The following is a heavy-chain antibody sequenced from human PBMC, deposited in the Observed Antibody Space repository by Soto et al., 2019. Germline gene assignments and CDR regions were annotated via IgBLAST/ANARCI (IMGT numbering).Heavy chain of an antibody. J-gene: IGHJ6*02. D-gene: IGHD3-10*01. V-gene: IGHV3-33*01. CDR3: ARDVLWFGELSAKNGMDV. CDR2: IWYDGSNK. CDR1: GFTFSSYG. Sequence: QVQLVESGGGVVQPGRSLRLSCAASGFTFSSYGMHWVRQAPGKGLEWVAVIWYDGSNKYYADSVKGRFTISRDNSKNTLYLQMNSLRAEDTAVYYCARDVLWFGELSAKNGMDVWGQGTTVTVSS.